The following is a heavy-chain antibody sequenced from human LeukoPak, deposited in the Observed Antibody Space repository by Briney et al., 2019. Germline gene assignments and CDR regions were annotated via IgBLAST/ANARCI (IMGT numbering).Heavy chain of an antibody. Sequence: PSETLSLTCAVYGGSFSGYYWSWIRQPPGKGLEWIGEIYHSGSTNYNPSLKSRVTISVDKSKNQFSLKLSSVTAADTAVYYCASLGRRATTVDYWGQGTLVTVSS. V-gene: IGHV4-34*01. D-gene: IGHD1-26*01. CDR2: IYHSGST. J-gene: IGHJ4*02. CDR1: GGSFSGYY. CDR3: ASLGRRATTVDY.